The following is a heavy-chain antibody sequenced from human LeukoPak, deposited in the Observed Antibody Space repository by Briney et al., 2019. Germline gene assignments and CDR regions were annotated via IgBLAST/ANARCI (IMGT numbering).Heavy chain of an antibody. CDR2: INYSGST. CDR1: GGSISSYY. V-gene: IGHV4-59*01. Sequence: PSETLSLTCTVSGGSISSYYWSWIRQPPGKGLEWIGYINYSGSTNYNPSLKSRVTMSVDTSKNQFSLKLSSVTAADTAIYYCARVLGGSSPFDYWGQGTLVTVSS. D-gene: IGHD1-26*01. CDR3: ARVLGGSSPFDY. J-gene: IGHJ4*02.